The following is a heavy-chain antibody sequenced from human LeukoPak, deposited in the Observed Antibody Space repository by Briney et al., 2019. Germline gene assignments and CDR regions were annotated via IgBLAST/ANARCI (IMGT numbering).Heavy chain of an antibody. CDR3: AKANYYDSSGYYENLDY. CDR1: GFTFSSYA. D-gene: IGHD3-22*01. CDR2: ISGSGGST. J-gene: IGHJ4*02. V-gene: IGHV3-23*01. Sequence: GGSLRLSCAASGFTFSSYAMSWVRQAPGKGLEWVSAISGSGGSTYYADSVKGRFTISRDNSKNTLYLHMNSLRAEDTAVYYCAKANYYDSSGYYENLDYWGQGTLVTVSS.